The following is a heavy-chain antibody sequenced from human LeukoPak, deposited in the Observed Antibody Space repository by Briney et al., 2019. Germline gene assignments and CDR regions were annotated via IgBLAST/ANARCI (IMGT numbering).Heavy chain of an antibody. Sequence: ASVKVSCKVSGGTFSSYAISWVRQAPGQGLEWMGGIIPIFGTANYAQKFQGRVTITADESTSTAYMELSSLRSEDTAVYYCARDQASGSYSLDDYWGQGTLVTVSS. D-gene: IGHD1-26*01. V-gene: IGHV1-69*13. CDR3: ARDQASGSYSLDDY. CDR1: GGTFSSYA. CDR2: IIPIFGTA. J-gene: IGHJ4*02.